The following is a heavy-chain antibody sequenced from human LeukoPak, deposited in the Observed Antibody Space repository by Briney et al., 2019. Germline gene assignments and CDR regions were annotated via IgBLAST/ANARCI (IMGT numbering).Heavy chain of an antibody. CDR1: GFTFSSYS. J-gene: IGHJ3*02. CDR3: ARESSSWSSDAFDI. V-gene: IGHV3-48*01. CDR2: ISSSSSTI. Sequence: GGSLRLSCAASGFTFSSYSMNWVRQAPGKGLEWISYISSSSSTIYYADSVKGRFTISRDNSKNTLYLQMNSLRAEDTAVYYCARESSSWSSDAFDIWGQGTMVTVSS. D-gene: IGHD6-13*01.